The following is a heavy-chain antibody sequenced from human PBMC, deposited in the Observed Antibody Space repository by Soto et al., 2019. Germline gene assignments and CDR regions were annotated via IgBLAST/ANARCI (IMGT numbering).Heavy chain of an antibody. J-gene: IGHJ6*02. CDR1: GFTFSSYG. V-gene: IGHV3-30*18. D-gene: IGHD6-19*01. CDR3: AKHLRGVAGYLHGMDV. CDR2: ISHDGSNK. Sequence: QVQLVESGGGVVQPGRSLRLSCAASGFTFSSYGMHWVRQAPGKGLEWVAVISHDGSNKYFADSVKGRFTISRDNSQNTLYLQMNSLRAEDTAVYYCAKHLRGVAGYLHGMDVWGQGTTVTVSS.